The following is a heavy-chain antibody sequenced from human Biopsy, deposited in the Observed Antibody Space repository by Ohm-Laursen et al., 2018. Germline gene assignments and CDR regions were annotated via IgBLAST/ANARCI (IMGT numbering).Heavy chain of an antibody. V-gene: IGHV3-30*18. CDR1: GFTFTSYA. CDR2: ISYDGSGE. D-gene: IGHD4-17*01. Sequence: SLRLSCAASGFTFTSYAMHWVRQAPGKGLEWVAVISYDGSGEYYADSLQGRFIISRDNPKNTVDLQMNSLRAEDTAVYYCAKPADSYGSEFYFDYWGQGTLVTVSS. J-gene: IGHJ4*02. CDR3: AKPADSYGSEFYFDY.